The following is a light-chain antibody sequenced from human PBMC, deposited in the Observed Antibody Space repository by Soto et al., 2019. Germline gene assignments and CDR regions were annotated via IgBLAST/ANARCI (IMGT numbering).Light chain of an antibody. V-gene: IGLV2-14*01. CDR2: EVS. CDR1: SSDVGGYNY. J-gene: IGLJ3*02. CDR3: SSYTTSRTWV. Sequence: QSVLTQPASVSGSPGQSITISCTGTSSDVGGYNYVSWYQHHPGKAPKLMIYEVSYRPSGVSNRFSGSKSGNTASLTISGLQAEDESDYYCSSYTTSRTWVFGGGTKLTVL.